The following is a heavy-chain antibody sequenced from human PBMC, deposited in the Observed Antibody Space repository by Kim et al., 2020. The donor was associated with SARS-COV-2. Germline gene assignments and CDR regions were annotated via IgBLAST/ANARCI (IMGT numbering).Heavy chain of an antibody. Sequence: IYYAGTVRGRLTISSDNAKNSMDLKMNSLRDEDTAVDYCALMRAAREGVDVWGQGTKVTVSS. CDR2: I. J-gene: IGHJ6*02. D-gene: IGHD6-25*01. V-gene: IGHV3-48*02. CDR3: ALMRAAREGVDV.